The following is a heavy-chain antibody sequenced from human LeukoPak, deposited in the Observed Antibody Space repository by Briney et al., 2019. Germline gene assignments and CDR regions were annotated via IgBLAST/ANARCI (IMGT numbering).Heavy chain of an antibody. J-gene: IGHJ4*02. Sequence: GGSLRLSCAASGFTFGAYAMNWVRQAPGKGLEWVANINQDGSAQHYVDSVKGRFTFSRDNAMNSLFLQMNNLRAEDTAVYYCARDPPDYYDSSGSYFDYWGQGTLVTVSS. CDR3: ARDPPDYYDSSGSYFDY. CDR2: INQDGSAQ. D-gene: IGHD3-22*01. CDR1: GFTFGAYA. V-gene: IGHV3-7*01.